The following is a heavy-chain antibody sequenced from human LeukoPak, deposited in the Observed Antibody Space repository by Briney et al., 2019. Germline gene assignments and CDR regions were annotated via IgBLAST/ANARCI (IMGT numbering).Heavy chain of an antibody. J-gene: IGHJ4*02. Sequence: SQTLSLTSTLSGGSISIGSYYWSWIRQPAGKGLEWIGRIYTCGSTNYNPSLKSRVTISVDTSKNQFSLKLSSVTAADTAVYYCARGFGVVVAAIDYWGQGTLVTVSS. CDR2: IYTCGST. V-gene: IGHV4-61*02. D-gene: IGHD2-15*01. CDR1: GGSISIGSYY. CDR3: ARGFGVVVAAIDY.